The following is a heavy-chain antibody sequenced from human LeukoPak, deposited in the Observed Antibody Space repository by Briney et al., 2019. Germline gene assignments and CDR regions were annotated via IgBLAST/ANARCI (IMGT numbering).Heavy chain of an antibody. CDR3: TRTTTTAVWYFDL. V-gene: IGHV3-74*01. Sequence: GGSLRLSCAVSGFTFSNYWMYWVRQAPGQRLVWVARINSDGSSTTYADSVEGRFTISRDNTKSMLHLQMHSLRVDDSAVYFCTRTTTTAVWYFDLWGRGTLVTVSS. CDR2: INSDGSST. CDR1: GFTFSNYW. D-gene: IGHD1-1*01. J-gene: IGHJ2*01.